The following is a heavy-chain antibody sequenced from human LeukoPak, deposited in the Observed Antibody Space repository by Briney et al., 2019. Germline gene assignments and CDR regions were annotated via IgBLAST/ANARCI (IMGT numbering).Heavy chain of an antibody. CDR2: INYSGST. D-gene: IGHD1-26*01. J-gene: IGHJ4*02. Sequence: SETLSLTCTVSGGSISSYYWSWIRQPPGKGLEWIGYINYSGSTNYNPSLKSRVTISVDTSKNQFSLKLSSVTAADTAVYYCARGLGGSDWGQGTLVTVSS. CDR1: GGSISSYY. CDR3: ARGLGGSD. V-gene: IGHV4-59*01.